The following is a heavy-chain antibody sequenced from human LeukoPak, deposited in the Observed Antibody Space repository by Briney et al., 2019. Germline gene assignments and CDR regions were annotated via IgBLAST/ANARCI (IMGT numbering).Heavy chain of an antibody. Sequence: ASVKVSCKASGYTFTSYDTNWVLQATGQGLEWMGWMNPNSGNTGYAQKFQGRVTMTRNTSISTAYMELSSLRSEDTAVYYCARVSIAAAALVALFFDYWGQGTLVTVSS. CDR2: MNPNSGNT. J-gene: IGHJ4*02. D-gene: IGHD6-13*01. CDR1: GYTFTSYD. CDR3: ARVSIAAAALVALFFDY. V-gene: IGHV1-8*01.